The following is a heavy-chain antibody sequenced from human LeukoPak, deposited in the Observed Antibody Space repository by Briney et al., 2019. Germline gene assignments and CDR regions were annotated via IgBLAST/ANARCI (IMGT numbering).Heavy chain of an antibody. CDR3: ARDFSGEFDY. Sequence: GGSLRLSSAASGFTFNSYWMNWVRQAPGKGLEWVASIKEDGTEKYYVDSVKGQFTISRDNAKNSLYLQMNSLRAEDTALYYCARDFSGEFDYWGQGTLVTVSS. CDR2: IKEDGTEK. J-gene: IGHJ4*02. CDR1: GFTFNSYW. V-gene: IGHV3-7*01. D-gene: IGHD3-10*01.